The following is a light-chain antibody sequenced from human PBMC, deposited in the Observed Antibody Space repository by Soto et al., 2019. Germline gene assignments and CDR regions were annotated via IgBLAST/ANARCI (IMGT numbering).Light chain of an antibody. CDR1: QSVSSNY. CDR2: GAS. CDR3: QRYGSSPYT. Sequence: IVLTQSPGTLSLSPGERATLSCRASQSVSSNYLAWYQQKPGQAPRLLIYGASSRATGIADRFSGSGSGTDFTLTISRLEPEDFAGYYCQRYGSSPYTFGQGTKLEI. J-gene: IGKJ2*01. V-gene: IGKV3-20*01.